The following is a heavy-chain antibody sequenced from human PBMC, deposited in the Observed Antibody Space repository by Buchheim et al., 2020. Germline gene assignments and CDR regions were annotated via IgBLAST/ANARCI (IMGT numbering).Heavy chain of an antibody. D-gene: IGHD3-22*01. V-gene: IGHV3-23*01. CDR3: AKDIYDSSGYYSYYYYYGMDV. J-gene: IGHJ6*02. CDR1: GFTFSSYA. CDR2: ISGSGGST. Sequence: EVQLLESGGGLVQPGGSLRLSCAASGFTFSSYAMSWVRQAPGKGLEWVSAISGSGGSTYYADSVKGRFPISSDNSKNTLYLQMNSLRAEDTAVYYCAKDIYDSSGYYSYYYYYGMDVWGQGIT.